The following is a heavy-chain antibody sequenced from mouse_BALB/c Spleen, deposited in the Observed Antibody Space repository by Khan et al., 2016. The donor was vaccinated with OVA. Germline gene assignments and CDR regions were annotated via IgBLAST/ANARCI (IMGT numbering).Heavy chain of an antibody. Sequence: VKLLESGAELAKPGASVKMSCKASGYTFINYWILWIKQRPGQGLEWIGYINPSTGYTEYNQNFKDKATLTADISYSTAYMQLSSLTSEDSAVYYCARRGLRWDFDYWGQGTTLTVSS. CDR1: GYTFINYW. V-gene: IGHV1-7*01. CDR2: INPSTGYT. D-gene: IGHD1-1*01. J-gene: IGHJ2*01. CDR3: ARRGLRWDFDY.